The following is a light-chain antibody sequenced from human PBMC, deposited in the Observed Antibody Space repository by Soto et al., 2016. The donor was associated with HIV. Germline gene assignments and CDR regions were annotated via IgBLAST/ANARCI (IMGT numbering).Light chain of an antibody. Sequence: SYELTQAPSVSVAPGKTARISCGGINIGSKSVQWYQQQPGQAPVLVVYDDSDRPSGIPERFSGSNSGNTATLTISRVEAGDEADYYCQVWSSGSDHPVFGGGTKLTVL. CDR1: NIGSKS. V-gene: IGLV3-21*03. CDR2: DDS. CDR3: QVWSSGSDHPV. J-gene: IGLJ3*02.